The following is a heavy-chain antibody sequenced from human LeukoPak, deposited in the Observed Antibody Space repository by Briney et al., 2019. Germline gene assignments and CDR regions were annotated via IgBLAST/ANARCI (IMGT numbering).Heavy chain of an antibody. D-gene: IGHD4-11*01. CDR2: IIPIFGTA. V-gene: IGHV1-18*01. CDR3: ARDGDYLPPYYYYYYYMDV. Sequence: ASVKVSCKASGYTFTSYGISWVRQAPGQGLEWMGRIIPIFGTANYAQKLQGRVTMTTDTSTSTAYMELRSLRSDDTAVYYCARDGDYLPPYYYYYYYMDVWGKGTTVTVSS. J-gene: IGHJ6*03. CDR1: GYTFTSYG.